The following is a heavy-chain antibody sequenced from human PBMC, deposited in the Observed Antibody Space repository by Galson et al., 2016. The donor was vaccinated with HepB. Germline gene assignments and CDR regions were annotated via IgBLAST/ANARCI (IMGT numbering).Heavy chain of an antibody. J-gene: IGHJ3*02. Sequence: SLRLSCAASGFTFSSDWMHWVRQGPGRGLVWVSRSNSDGSSTSYADSVKGRFTISRDNAKNTLYLQMNSLRADDTGVYYCARDPHGAGSSGPPAHAAFDIWGQGTMVTVSS. CDR3: ARDPHGAGSSGPPAHAAFDI. CDR2: SNSDGSST. V-gene: IGHV3-74*01. CDR1: GFTFSSDW. D-gene: IGHD6-19*01.